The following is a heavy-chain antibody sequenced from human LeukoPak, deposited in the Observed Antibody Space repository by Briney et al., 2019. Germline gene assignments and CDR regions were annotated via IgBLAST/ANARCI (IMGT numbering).Heavy chain of an antibody. J-gene: IGHJ4*02. Sequence: SETLSLTCTVSGGSISNYHWSWIRPPAGKGLERIGQIHTSGSTNYNPPLKSRVTMSIDTPENQLSLTIRSVTAADTAVYYCARRDISSGWSFDYWGQETLVTVSS. CDR3: ARRDISSGWSFDY. CDR2: IHTSGST. CDR1: GGSISNYH. D-gene: IGHD6-19*01. V-gene: IGHV4-4*07.